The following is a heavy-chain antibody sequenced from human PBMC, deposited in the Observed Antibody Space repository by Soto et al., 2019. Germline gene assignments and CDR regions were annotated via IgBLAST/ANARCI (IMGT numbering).Heavy chain of an antibody. CDR2: IYYSGST. CDR1: GGPISSYY. CDR3: ARRDFTYYDYIWGSYRYRSDAFDI. V-gene: IGHV4-59*08. D-gene: IGHD3-16*02. J-gene: IGHJ3*02. Sequence: SETLSLTCTVSGGPISSYYWSWIRQPPGKGLEWIGYIYYSGSTNYNPSLKSRVTISVDTSKNQFSLKLSSVTAADTAVYYCARRDFTYYDYIWGSYRYRSDAFDIWGQGTMVTVS.